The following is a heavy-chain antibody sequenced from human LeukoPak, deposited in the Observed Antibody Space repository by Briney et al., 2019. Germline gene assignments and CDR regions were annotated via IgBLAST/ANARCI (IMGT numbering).Heavy chain of an antibody. V-gene: IGHV4-39*07. CDR3: ARTVLRFLGTN. CDR2: IYYSGST. J-gene: IGHJ4*02. CDR1: GGSISSSSYY. Sequence: SETLSLTCTVSGGSISSSSYYWGWIRQPPGKGLEWIGSIYYSGSTYYNPSLKSRVTISVDTSKNQFSLKLSSVTAADTAVYYCARTVLRFLGTNWGQGTLVTVSS. D-gene: IGHD3-3*01.